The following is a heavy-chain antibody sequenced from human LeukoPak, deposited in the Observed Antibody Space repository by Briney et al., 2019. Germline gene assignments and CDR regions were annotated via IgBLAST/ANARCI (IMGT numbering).Heavy chain of an antibody. J-gene: IGHJ3*02. D-gene: IGHD3-22*01. CDR3: ARVARTYYDSSGYYPPVGAFDI. V-gene: IGHV1-8*01. CDR2: MNPNSGNT. Sequence: GASVKVSCKASGYTFTSYDINWVRQATGQGLEWMGWMNPNSGNTGYAQKFQGRVTITRNTSISTAYMELSSLRSEDTAVYYCARVARTYYDSSGYYPPVGAFDIWGQGTMVTVSS. CDR1: GYTFTSYD.